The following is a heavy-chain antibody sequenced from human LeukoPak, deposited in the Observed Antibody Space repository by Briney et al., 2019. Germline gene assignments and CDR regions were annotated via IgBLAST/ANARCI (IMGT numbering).Heavy chain of an antibody. CDR1: GGTFSSYA. V-gene: IGHV1-69*05. J-gene: IGHJ4*02. Sequence: SVKVSCKASGGTFSSYAISWVRQAPGQGLEWMGGIIPIFGTANYAQKFQGRVTITTDESTSTAYMELSSLRSEDTAVYYCAYCSSTSCYYTGPYYFDYWGQGTLVTVSS. CDR3: AYCSSTSCYYTGPYYFDY. D-gene: IGHD2-2*01. CDR2: IIPIFGTA.